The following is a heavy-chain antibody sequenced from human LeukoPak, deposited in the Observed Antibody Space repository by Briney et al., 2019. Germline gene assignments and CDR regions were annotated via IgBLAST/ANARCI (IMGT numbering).Heavy chain of an antibody. V-gene: IGHV1-18*01. CDR2: ISAYNGKT. Sequence: ASVKVSCKASGDTFGSYGISWVRQAPGQGLEWMGWISAYNGKTNYAQNFQGRLTVTTDTSTRTVYMELRSLRSDDTAVYNCANSPGSTVTTLIWDVWGQGTTVIVSS. D-gene: IGHD4-17*01. CDR3: ANSPGSTVTTLIWDV. CDR1: GDTFGSYG. J-gene: IGHJ6*02.